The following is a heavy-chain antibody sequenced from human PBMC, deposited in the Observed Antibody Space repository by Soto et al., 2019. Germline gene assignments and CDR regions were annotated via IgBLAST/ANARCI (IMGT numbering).Heavy chain of an antibody. CDR2: ISWNSGSI. Sequence: EVQLVESGGGLVQPGRSLRLSCAASGFTFDDYAMHWVRQAPGKGLEWVSGISWNSGSIGYADSVKGRFTISRDNAKNSLYLQMNSLRAEDTALYYCAKDRGPNSRGVWAAAYFDYWGQGTLVTVSS. CDR3: AKDRGPNSRGVWAAAYFDY. J-gene: IGHJ4*02. CDR1: GFTFDDYA. V-gene: IGHV3-9*01. D-gene: IGHD3-16*01.